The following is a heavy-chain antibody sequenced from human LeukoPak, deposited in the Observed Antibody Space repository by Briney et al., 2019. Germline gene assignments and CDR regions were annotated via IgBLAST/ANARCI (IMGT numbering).Heavy chain of an antibody. V-gene: IGHV1-69*05. CDR1: GGTFSSYA. J-gene: IGHJ4*02. CDR2: IIPIFGTA. CDR3: ARGRGSGGSSVFFDY. D-gene: IGHD2-15*01. Sequence: ASVKVSCKASGGTFSSYAISWVRQAPGQGLEWMGRIIPIFGTANYARKFQGRVTITTDESTSTAYMELSSLRSEDTAVYYCARGRGSGGSSVFFDYWGQGTLVTVSS.